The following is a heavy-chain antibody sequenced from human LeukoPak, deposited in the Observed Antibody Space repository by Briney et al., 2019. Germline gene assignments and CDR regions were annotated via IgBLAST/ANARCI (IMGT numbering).Heavy chain of an antibody. V-gene: IGHV4-39*07. CDR3: AREPHCSSTSCYPVL. CDR1: GGSIGSSSYY. J-gene: IGHJ4*02. D-gene: IGHD2-2*01. CDR2: IFYSGST. Sequence: SETLSLTCTVSGGSIGSSSYYWGWIRQPPGKGLEWIGSIFYSGSTYYNPSLKGRVTIFVDTSKNQFSLKLSSVTAADTAVYYCAREPHCSSTSCYPVLWGQGTLVTVSS.